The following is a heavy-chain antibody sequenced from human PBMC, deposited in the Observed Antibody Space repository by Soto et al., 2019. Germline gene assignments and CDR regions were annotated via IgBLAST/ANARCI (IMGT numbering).Heavy chain of an antibody. CDR2: IIPIFGTA. D-gene: IGHD6-19*01. V-gene: IGHV1-69*13. J-gene: IGHJ6*02. Sequence: SVKVSCKASGGTFSIYAISWVRQAPGQGLEWMGGIIPIFGTANYAQKFQGRVTITADESTSTAYMELSSLRSEDTAVYYCARSGSGWDLPRGMDVWGQGTTVTVSS. CDR1: GGTFSIYA. CDR3: ARSGSGWDLPRGMDV.